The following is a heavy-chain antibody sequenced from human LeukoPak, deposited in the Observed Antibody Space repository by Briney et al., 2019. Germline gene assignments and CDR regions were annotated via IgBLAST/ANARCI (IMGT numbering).Heavy chain of an antibody. V-gene: IGHV3-30*18. Sequence: PGRSLRLSCAASGFTFSSYGMYWVRQAPGKGLDWVALISYDGSNKYYADSVKGRFTISRDNSKNTLYLQMNSLRAEDTAVYYCAKDEIGAVAGLIDYWGQGTLVTVSS. J-gene: IGHJ4*02. CDR1: GFTFSSYG. CDR2: ISYDGSNK. D-gene: IGHD6-19*01. CDR3: AKDEIGAVAGLIDY.